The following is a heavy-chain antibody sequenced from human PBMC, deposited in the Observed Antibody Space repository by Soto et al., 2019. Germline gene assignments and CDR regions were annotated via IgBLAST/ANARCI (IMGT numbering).Heavy chain of an antibody. CDR2: INPNSGGT. D-gene: IGHD3-10*01. CDR1: GYTFTGYY. CDR3: ARGQRPGSSTFDAFDI. Sequence: ASVKVSCKASGYTFTGYYMHWVRQAPGQGLEWMGWINPNSGGTNYAQKFQGWVTMTRDTSISTAYMELSRLRSDDTAVYYCARGQRPGSSTFDAFDIWGQGTMVTVSS. J-gene: IGHJ3*02. V-gene: IGHV1-2*04.